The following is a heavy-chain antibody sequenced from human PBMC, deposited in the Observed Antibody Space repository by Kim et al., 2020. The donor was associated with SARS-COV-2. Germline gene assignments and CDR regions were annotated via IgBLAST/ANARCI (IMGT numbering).Heavy chain of an antibody. CDR3: ATLRFLEWLLPDAFDI. J-gene: IGHJ3*02. CDR2: IIPILGIA. D-gene: IGHD3-3*01. Sequence: SVKVSCKASGGTFSSYAISWVRQAPGQGLEWMGRIIPILGIANYAQKFQGRVTITADKSTSTAYMELSSLRSEDTAVYYCATLRFLEWLLPDAFDIWGQGTMVTVSS. V-gene: IGHV1-69*04. CDR1: GGTFSSYA.